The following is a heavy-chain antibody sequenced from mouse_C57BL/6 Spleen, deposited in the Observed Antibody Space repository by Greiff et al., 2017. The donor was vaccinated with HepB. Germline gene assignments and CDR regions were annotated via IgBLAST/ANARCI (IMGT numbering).Heavy chain of an antibody. CDR3: ARGGSTLDY. D-gene: IGHD1-1*01. Sequence: VQLQQPGAELVRPGSSVKLSCKASGYTFTSYWMDWVKQRPGQGLEWIGNIYPSDSETHYNQKFKDKATLTVDKSSSTAYMQLSSLTSEDSAVYYCARGGSTLDYWGQGTTLTVSS. CDR1: GYTFTSYW. J-gene: IGHJ2*01. V-gene: IGHV1-61*01. CDR2: IYPSDSET.